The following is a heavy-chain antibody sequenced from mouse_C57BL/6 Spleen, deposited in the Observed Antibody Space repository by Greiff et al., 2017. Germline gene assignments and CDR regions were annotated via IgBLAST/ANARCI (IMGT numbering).Heavy chain of an antibody. CDR2: IDPANGDT. CDR3: TTGITTVFDY. V-gene: IGHV14-4*01. Sequence: VQLQQSGAELVRPGASVKLSCTASGFNIKDDYMHWVKQRPEQGLEWIGWIDPANGDTEYASKFQGKATITADTSSNTAYLQLSSLTSEDTAVYYCTTGITTVFDYWGQGTTLTVSS. J-gene: IGHJ2*01. CDR1: GFNIKDDY. D-gene: IGHD1-1*01.